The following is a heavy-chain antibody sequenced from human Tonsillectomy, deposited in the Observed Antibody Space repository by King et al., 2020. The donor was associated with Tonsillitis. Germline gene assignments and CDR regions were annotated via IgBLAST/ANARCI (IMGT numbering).Heavy chain of an antibody. J-gene: IGHJ6*02. Sequence: VQLVQSGGGLVKPGRSLRLSCTGSGFTFGDYAMSWFRQAPVKGLQWVGFTRSKVYGGTTEYAASVKGRFTISRDDSTSIAYLQMTSLKTEDTAVYYCTRGRAAVANYYYNGMDVWGQGTTVTVSS. D-gene: IGHD6-19*01. CDR2: TRSKVYGGTT. CDR1: GFTFGDYA. CDR3: TRGRAAVANYYYNGMDV. V-gene: IGHV3-49*05.